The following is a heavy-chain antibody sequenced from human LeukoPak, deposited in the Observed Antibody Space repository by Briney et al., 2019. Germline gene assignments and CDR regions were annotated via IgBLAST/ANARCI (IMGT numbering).Heavy chain of an antibody. V-gene: IGHV5-51*01. CDR3: ARRRYYYGSGSLYYYFDY. CDR2: IYPGDSDT. Sequence: GESLKIACKGSGYSFTSYWIGWVRQMPGKGLEWMGIIYPGDSDTRYSPSFQGQVTISADKSISTAYLQWSSLKASDTAMYYCARRRYYYGSGSLYYYFDYWGQGTLVTVSS. J-gene: IGHJ4*02. D-gene: IGHD3-10*01. CDR1: GYSFTSYW.